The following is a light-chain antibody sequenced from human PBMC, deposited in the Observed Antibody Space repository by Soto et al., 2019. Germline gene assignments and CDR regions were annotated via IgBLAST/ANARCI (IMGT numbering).Light chain of an antibody. J-gene: IGLJ1*01. CDR2: EVT. Sequence: QSVLTQPASVSGSPGQSITISCTGTSIDVGRYNFVSWYQQHPGKVPKLMIYEVTKRPSGVSNRFSGSKSGNTASLTISGLQAEDEADYYCCSDTGNDAYVFGPGTKVTVL. CDR3: CSDTGNDAYV. V-gene: IGLV2-23*02. CDR1: SIDVGRYNF.